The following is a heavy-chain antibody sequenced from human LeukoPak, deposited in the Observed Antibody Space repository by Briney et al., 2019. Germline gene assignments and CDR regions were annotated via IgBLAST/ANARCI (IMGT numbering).Heavy chain of an antibody. J-gene: IGHJ4*02. D-gene: IGHD2-15*01. CDR2: INTDGSGT. CDR3: VRDHPGIGIDY. CDR1: GFTFSSYW. V-gene: IGHV3-74*01. Sequence: PGGSLRLSCAASGFTFSSYWMHWVRQAPGKGLVWVSHINTDGSGTSYADPVKGRFTISRDNAKTTLYLQMNSLRAEDTAVYYCVRDHPGIGIDYWGQGTLVTVSS.